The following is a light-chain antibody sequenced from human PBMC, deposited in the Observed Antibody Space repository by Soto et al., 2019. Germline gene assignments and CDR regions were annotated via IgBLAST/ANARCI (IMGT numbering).Light chain of an antibody. Sequence: QSVLTQPASVSGSPGQSITISCTGTSSDIGDYDYVSWYQHLPGKAPKLIIYDVTKRPSGVPDRFTGSKSGNTASLTISGLQAEDEADYYCCSFAGSYTLGVFGGGTKMTVL. CDR2: DVT. V-gene: IGLV2-11*01. CDR1: SSDIGDYDY. CDR3: CSFAGSYTLGV. J-gene: IGLJ3*02.